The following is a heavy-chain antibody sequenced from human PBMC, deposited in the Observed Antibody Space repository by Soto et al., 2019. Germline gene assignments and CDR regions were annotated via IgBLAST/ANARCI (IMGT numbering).Heavy chain of an antibody. CDR1: GYTFTSYA. J-gene: IGHJ3*02. V-gene: IGHV1-3*01. CDR2: INAGNGNT. Sequence: ASVKVSCKASGYTFTSYAMHWVRQAPGQRLEWMGWINAGNGNTKYSQKFQGRVTITRDTSASTAYMELSSLRSEDTAVYYCARVSARYDFWSGYSSGPDDAFDIWGQGTMVTVSS. D-gene: IGHD3-3*01. CDR3: ARVSARYDFWSGYSSGPDDAFDI.